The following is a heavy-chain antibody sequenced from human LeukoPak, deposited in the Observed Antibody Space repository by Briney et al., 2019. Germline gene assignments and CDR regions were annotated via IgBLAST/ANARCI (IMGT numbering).Heavy chain of an antibody. D-gene: IGHD3-10*01. CDR3: ARLGVHYYFDY. V-gene: IGHV4-59*08. Sequence: SETLSLTCTVSGGSISSYYWSWIRQPPGKGLEWIGYIYYSGSTNYNPSLKSRVTISVDTSKNQFSLKLSSVTAADTAVYYCARLGVHYYFDYWGQGTLVTVSS. CDR2: IYYSGST. CDR1: GGSISSYY. J-gene: IGHJ4*02.